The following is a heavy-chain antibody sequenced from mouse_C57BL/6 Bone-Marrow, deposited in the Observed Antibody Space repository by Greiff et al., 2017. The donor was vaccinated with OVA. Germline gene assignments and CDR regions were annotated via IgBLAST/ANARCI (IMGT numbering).Heavy chain of an antibody. CDR3: ASKAYYSNYAYFDV. V-gene: IGHV1-9*01. D-gene: IGHD2-5*01. CDR2: ILPGSGST. CDR1: GYTFTGYW. Sequence: QFQLQQSGAELMKPGASVKLSCKATGYTFTGYWIEWVKQRPGHGLEWIGEILPGSGSTNYNEKFKGKATFTADTSSNTAYMQLSSLTTEDSAIYYGASKAYYSNYAYFDVWGTGTTVTVSS. J-gene: IGHJ1*03.